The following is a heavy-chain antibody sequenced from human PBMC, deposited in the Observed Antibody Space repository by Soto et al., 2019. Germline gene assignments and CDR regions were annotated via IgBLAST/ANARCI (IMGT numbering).Heavy chain of an antibody. V-gene: IGHV3-30-3*01. Sequence: QVQLVESGGGVVQPGRSQRLSYSASGFTFSDYMMHWVRQAPGKGLEWVAVLSYDGTNNADADSVKGRFTISIYSSNSTLHLQLNTLISEDTAVSSCARWARITGAIPQGIEIWSQGTTVVVFS. D-gene: IGHD1-7*01. CDR1: GFTFSDYM. CDR2: LSYDGTNN. CDR3: ARWARITGAIPQGIEI. J-gene: IGHJ6*02.